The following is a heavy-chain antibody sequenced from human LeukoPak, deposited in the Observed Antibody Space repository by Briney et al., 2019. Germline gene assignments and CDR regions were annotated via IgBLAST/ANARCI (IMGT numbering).Heavy chain of an antibody. V-gene: IGHV3-21*01. CDR2: ISSSSSYI. D-gene: IGHD3-22*01. J-gene: IGHJ3*02. CDR1: GFTVSSNE. CDR3: ASLGDYYDSSGIDAFDI. Sequence: GGSLRLSCAASGFTVSSNEMSWVRQAPGKGLEWVSSISSSSSYIYYADSVKGRFTISRDNAKNSLYLQMNSLRAEDTAVYYCASLGDYYDSSGIDAFDIWGQGTMVTVSS.